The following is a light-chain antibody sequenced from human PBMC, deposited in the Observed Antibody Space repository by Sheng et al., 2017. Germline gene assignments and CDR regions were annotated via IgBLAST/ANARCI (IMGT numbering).Light chain of an antibody. V-gene: IGKV3D-15*01. CDR2: DAS. J-gene: IGKJ1*01. Sequence: EIVLTQSPGTLSVSPGERVTLSCRASESIGNNLAWYQVKVGQAPRLIIYDASIRATGIPARFSGGGSGAEFTLTISSLQSEDFAIYYCHQSDSWPPWTFGQGTEGGHPT. CDR3: HQSDSWPPWT. CDR1: ESIGNN.